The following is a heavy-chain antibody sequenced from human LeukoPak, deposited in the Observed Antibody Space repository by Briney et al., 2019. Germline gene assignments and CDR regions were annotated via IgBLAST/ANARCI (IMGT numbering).Heavy chain of an antibody. J-gene: IGHJ4*02. CDR2: ISAYNGNT. Sequence: GASVKVSCKASGYTFTSYGISWVRQAPGQGLEWRGWISAYNGNTNYAQKLQGRVTMTTDTSTSTAYMERRSLRSDDTAACSCVRDWDYDSTGYYPYYGGGRPLLTLSS. V-gene: IGHV1-18*01. D-gene: IGHD3-22*01. CDR3: VRDWDYDSTGYYPYY. CDR1: GYTFTSYG.